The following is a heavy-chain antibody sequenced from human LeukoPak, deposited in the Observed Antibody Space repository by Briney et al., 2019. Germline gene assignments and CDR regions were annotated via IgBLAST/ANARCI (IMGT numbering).Heavy chain of an antibody. J-gene: IGHJ3*02. Sequence: RPGGSLRLSCVASGFTLSGYWMSWVRQAPGKGLEWVSVIYSGGSTYYADSVKGRFTISRHNSKNTLYLQMNSLRAEDTAVYYCARAQSSGWYRVGAFDIWGQGTMVTVSS. CDR3: ARAQSSGWYRVGAFDI. V-gene: IGHV3-53*04. CDR2: IYSGGST. CDR1: GFTLSGYW. D-gene: IGHD6-19*01.